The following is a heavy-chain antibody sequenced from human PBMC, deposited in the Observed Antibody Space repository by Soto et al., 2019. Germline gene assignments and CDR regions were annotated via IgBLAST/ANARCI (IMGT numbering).Heavy chain of an antibody. Sequence: GSSVKVSCKASGGTFSSYAISWVRQAPGQGLERMGGIIPIFGTANYAQKFQGRVTITADESTSTAYMELSSLRSEDTAVYYCARDPFERHQYSRGWPNLFDPWGQGTLVTVSS. CDR2: IIPIFGTA. CDR1: GGTFSSYA. D-gene: IGHD6-19*01. CDR3: ARDPFERHQYSRGWPNLFDP. J-gene: IGHJ5*02. V-gene: IGHV1-69*13.